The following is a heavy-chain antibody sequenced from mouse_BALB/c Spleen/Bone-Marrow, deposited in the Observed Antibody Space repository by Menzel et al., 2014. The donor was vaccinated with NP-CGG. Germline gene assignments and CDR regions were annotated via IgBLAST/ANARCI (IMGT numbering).Heavy chain of an antibody. Sequence: EVQLQQSGTVLARPGASVKMSCKASGYSFTSYWMHWVKQRPGQGLEWIGAIYPGNSDTSYNQKFKGKAKLTAVTSGTTAYMELSSLTNEDSAVYFCTRKVYYGNPLDYWGQGTTLTVSS. CDR3: TRKVYYGNPLDY. CDR1: GYSFTSYW. J-gene: IGHJ2*01. V-gene: IGHV1-5*01. D-gene: IGHD2-1*01. CDR2: IYPGNSDT.